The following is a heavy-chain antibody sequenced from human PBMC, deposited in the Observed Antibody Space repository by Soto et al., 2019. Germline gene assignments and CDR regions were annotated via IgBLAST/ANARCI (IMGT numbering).Heavy chain of an antibody. CDR2: IRSKANSYAT. D-gene: IGHD3-3*01. V-gene: IGHV3-73*01. CDR3: PRLAMASGNSAY. Sequence: GGSLRLSCAASGFTFSGSAMHWVRQASGKGLEWVGRIRSKANSYATAYAASVKGRFTISRDDSKNTAYLQMNSLKTEDTAVYYCPRLAMASGNSAYWGQGTLVTVSS. J-gene: IGHJ4*02. CDR1: GFTFSGSA.